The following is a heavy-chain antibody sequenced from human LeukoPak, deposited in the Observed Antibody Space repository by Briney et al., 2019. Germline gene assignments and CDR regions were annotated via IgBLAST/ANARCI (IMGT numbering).Heavy chain of an antibody. CDR2: INHSGST. Sequence: SETLSLTCAVYGGSFSGYYWSWIRQPPGKGLEWIGEINHSGSTNYNPSLKSRVTISVDTSKNQFSLKLSSVTAADTAVYYCARYSVCGGDCYGGNWFDPWGQGTLVTVSS. CDR1: GGSFSGYY. V-gene: IGHV4-34*01. CDR3: ARYSVCGGDCYGGNWFDP. D-gene: IGHD2-21*02. J-gene: IGHJ5*02.